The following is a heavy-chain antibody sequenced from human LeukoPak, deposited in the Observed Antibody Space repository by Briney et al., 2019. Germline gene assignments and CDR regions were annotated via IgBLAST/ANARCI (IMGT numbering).Heavy chain of an antibody. CDR3: ARSQSGVFDV. Sequence: GGSLRLSCVASGFTFSNYWMQWVRQVPGKGLVWVSRLNGDGTNIIYADSVKGRFTISRDNAENTLYLQMNSLRAEDTALYYCARSQSGVFDVWGQGIMVTVSS. V-gene: IGHV3-74*01. J-gene: IGHJ3*01. CDR1: GFTFSNYW. CDR2: LNGDGTNI. D-gene: IGHD2-8*01.